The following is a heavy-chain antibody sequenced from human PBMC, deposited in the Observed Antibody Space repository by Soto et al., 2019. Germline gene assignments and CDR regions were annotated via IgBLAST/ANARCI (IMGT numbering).Heavy chain of an antibody. CDR3: ARFKSANFHFDY. D-gene: IGHD3-3*01. V-gene: IGHV4-34*01. J-gene: IGHJ4*02. CDR1: GGSFSGYY. CDR2: INHSGST. Sequence: SETLSLTCAVYGGSFSGYYWSWIRQPPGKGLEWIGEINHSGSTNYNPSLKSRVTISVDTSKNQFSLKLSSVTAADTAVYYCARFKSANFHFDYWGQGTLVTVSS.